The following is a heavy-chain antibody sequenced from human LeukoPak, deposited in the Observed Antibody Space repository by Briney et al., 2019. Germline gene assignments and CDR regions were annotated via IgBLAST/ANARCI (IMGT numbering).Heavy chain of an antibody. Sequence: GGSLRLSCVASGFSFSNYAMSWVRQAPGKGLEWVSAVSGSGGSTYSADSVKGRFTISRDNSKNTLFLQMSSLRAEDTAVYYCATVFYSGSDTSDHWSQGTLVTVSS. D-gene: IGHD5-12*01. CDR1: GFSFSNYA. V-gene: IGHV3-23*01. J-gene: IGHJ4*02. CDR3: ATVFYSGSDTSDH. CDR2: VSGSGGST.